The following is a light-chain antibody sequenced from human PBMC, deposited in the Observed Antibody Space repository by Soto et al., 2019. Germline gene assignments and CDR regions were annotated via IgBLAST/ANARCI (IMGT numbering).Light chain of an antibody. V-gene: IGKV3-15*01. CDR1: QSVSNN. Sequence: EIVMTQSPATLSVSPGERATLSCRASQSVSNNLAWYQQKPGQTPRLLIYGATTRATGIPVRFSGSGSGTEFTLTISSLQSEDFAVYYCQQYNNWPPVTFGQGTKLEIK. CDR2: GAT. CDR3: QQYNNWPPVT. J-gene: IGKJ2*01.